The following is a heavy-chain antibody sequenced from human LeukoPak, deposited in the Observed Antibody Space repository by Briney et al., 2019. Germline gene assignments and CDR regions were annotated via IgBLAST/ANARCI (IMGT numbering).Heavy chain of an antibody. CDR2: IYYSGST. CDR1: GGSISSYY. CDR3: ASGYYFWSPTDY. V-gene: IGHV4-59*01. Sequence: SETLSLTCTVSGGSISSYYWSWIRQPPGQGLEWIGYIYYSGSTNYNPTLKSRVTISVDTSKNQFSLKLSSVTAADTAVYYCASGYYFWSPTDYWGQGTLVTVSS. J-gene: IGHJ4*02. D-gene: IGHD3-3*01.